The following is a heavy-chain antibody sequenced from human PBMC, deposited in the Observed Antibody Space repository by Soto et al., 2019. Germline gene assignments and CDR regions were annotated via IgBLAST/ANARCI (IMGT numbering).Heavy chain of an antibody. CDR1: GYTFSSYW. J-gene: IGHJ4*02. V-gene: IGHV5-51*01. CDR3: AVFRSSWFGDGRLDS. D-gene: IGHD6-13*01. CDR2: IFPRDFDT. Sequence: PGESLKISCQGSGYTFSSYWIAWVRQMPGKGLEWVGIIFPRDFDTRYNPSFQGHVTISVDKSINTAYLQWSSLEASDTAIYYCAVFRSSWFGDGRLDSWGPGTLVTVSS.